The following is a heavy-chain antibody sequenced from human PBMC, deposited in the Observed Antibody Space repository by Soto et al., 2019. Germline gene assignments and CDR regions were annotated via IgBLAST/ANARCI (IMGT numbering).Heavy chain of an antibody. CDR3: ARQHLGGDYDAFDI. J-gene: IGHJ3*02. CDR2: IYHTGGR. V-gene: IGHV4-4*02. D-gene: IGHD2-21*02. Sequence: SETLSLTCFVSGDSINNTYWWSWVRQAPEKGREWIGEIYHTGGRSYMPSLRGRITLSVDTSKNQFSLKLTSVTAADTAMYYCARQHLGGDYDAFDIWGQGTMVTVSS. CDR1: GDSINNTYW.